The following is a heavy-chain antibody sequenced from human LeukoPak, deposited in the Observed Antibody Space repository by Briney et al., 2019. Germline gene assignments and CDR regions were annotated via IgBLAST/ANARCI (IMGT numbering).Heavy chain of an antibody. CDR1: GFTFSSYS. CDR3: AKDRASITIFGVLISKLYYFDY. CDR2: ISSSSSTI. Sequence: GGSLRLSCAASGFTFSSYSMNWVRQAPGKGLECVSYISSSSSTICYADSVKGRFTISRDNAKNSLYLQMNSLRAEDTAVYYCAKDRASITIFGVLISKLYYFDYWGLGTLVTVSS. V-gene: IGHV3-48*01. J-gene: IGHJ4*02. D-gene: IGHD3-3*01.